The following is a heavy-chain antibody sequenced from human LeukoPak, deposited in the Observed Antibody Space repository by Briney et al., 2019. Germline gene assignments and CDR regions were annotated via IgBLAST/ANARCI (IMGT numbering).Heavy chain of an antibody. CDR3: ARGDTVTTDY. J-gene: IGHJ4*02. D-gene: IGHD4-17*01. CDR1: GYTFTVYY. V-gene: IGHV1-2*02. Sequence: ASVKVSCKASGYTFTVYYMHCVRQAPGQGPECMGWINPNSGATKYAQKFQGRVTMTRDTSIRTAYMELSSLRSDETAVYYCARGDTVTTDYWGQGTLVTVSS. CDR2: INPNSGAT.